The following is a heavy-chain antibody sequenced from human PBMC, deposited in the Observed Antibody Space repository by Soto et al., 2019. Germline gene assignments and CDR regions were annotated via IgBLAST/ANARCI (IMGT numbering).Heavy chain of an antibody. CDR3: ARDLNPSFVPGSLHGFFEY. CDR2: INPNGGVT. Sequence: QGQLVQSGAELKKPGASVKVSCKASGYAFIDHYIHWLRQAPGQGLQWMGWINPNGGVTKVSQKFQGRVTMTGDTSINTVYMDLGGLTSDDMAVYYCARDLNPSFVPGSLHGFFEYWGQGTLVAVSS. J-gene: IGHJ4*02. CDR1: GYAFIDHY. V-gene: IGHV1-2*02. D-gene: IGHD3-10*01.